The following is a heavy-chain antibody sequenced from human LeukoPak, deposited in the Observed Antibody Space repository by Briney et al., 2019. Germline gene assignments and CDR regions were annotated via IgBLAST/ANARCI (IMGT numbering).Heavy chain of an antibody. CDR2: ISGSDGST. V-gene: IGHV3-23*01. CDR1: GFTFSSYA. J-gene: IGHJ4*02. D-gene: IGHD6-19*01. CDR3: ANARIAVAGTIDY. Sequence: GGSLRLSCAASGFTFSSYAMSWVRQAPGKGLEWVSAISGSDGSTYYADSVKGRFTISRDDSKNTLYLQMNSLRAEDTAVYYCANARIAVAGTIDYWGQGTLVTVSS.